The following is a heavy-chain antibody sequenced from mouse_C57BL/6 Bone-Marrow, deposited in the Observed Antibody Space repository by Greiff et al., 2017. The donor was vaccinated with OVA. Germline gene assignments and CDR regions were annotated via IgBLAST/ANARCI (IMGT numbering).Heavy chain of an antibody. J-gene: IGHJ3*01. V-gene: IGHV1-74*01. D-gene: IGHD3-1*01. CDR1: GYTFTSYW. Sequence: VQLQQPGAELVKPGASVKVSCKASGYTFTSYWMHWVKQRPGQGLEWIGRIHPSDSDTNSNQKFKGKATLTVDKSSSTAYLQLSSLTSEDSAVYYYAITGATRAWFAYWGQGTLVTVSA. CDR3: AITGATRAWFAY. CDR2: IHPSDSDT.